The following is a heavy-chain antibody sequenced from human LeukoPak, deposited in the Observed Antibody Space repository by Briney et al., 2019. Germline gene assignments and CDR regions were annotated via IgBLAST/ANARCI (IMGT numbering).Heavy chain of an antibody. V-gene: IGHV4-30-2*01. CDR3: ARSTYYDYVWGSPYYFDY. CDR1: GGSISSGGYS. D-gene: IGHD3-16*01. J-gene: IGHJ4*02. CDR2: IYHSGST. Sequence: SQTLSLTCAVSGGSISSGGYSWSWIRQPPGKGLEWIGYIYHSGSTYYNPSLKSRVTISVDRSKNQFSLKLSSVTAADTAVYYCARSTYYDYVWGSPYYFDYWGQGTLVTVSS.